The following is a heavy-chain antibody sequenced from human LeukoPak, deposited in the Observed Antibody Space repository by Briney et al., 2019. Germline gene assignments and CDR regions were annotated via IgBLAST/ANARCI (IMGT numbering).Heavy chain of an antibody. CDR1: GGSISSSNYY. Sequence: SETLSLTCTVSGGSISSSNYYWSWIRQPPGKGLEWVGEINHTGSTNCNPSLKSRVTISVDTSKNQFSLKLSSVTAADTAVYYCARGHYYDSSGYPFYYYYMDVWGKGTTVTISS. CDR3: ARGHYYDSSGYPFYYYYMDV. V-gene: IGHV4-39*07. J-gene: IGHJ6*03. D-gene: IGHD3-22*01. CDR2: INHTGST.